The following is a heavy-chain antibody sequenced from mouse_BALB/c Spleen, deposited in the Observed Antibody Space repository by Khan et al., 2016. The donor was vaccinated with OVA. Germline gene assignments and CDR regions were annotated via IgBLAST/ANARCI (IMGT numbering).Heavy chain of an antibody. CDR2: INPNNGGT. D-gene: IGHD2-1*01. CDR1: GYTFTTYW. V-gene: IGHV1-53*01. Sequence: QVQLQQSGTELVKPGASVKLSCEASGYTFTTYWMHWVKLRPGQGFEWIGEINPNNGGTNYNEKFKKKATLTVDKSSSTAYMQLSSLTSEDSAVYYCTIGNYPYYTLHYWGQGTSVTVSS. CDR3: TIGNYPYYTLHY. J-gene: IGHJ4*01.